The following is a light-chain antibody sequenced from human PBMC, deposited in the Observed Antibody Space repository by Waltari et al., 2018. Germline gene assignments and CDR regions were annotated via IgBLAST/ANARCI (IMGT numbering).Light chain of an antibody. CDR2: GAS. CDR1: QSVSRF. Sequence: EIVLTQSPGTLSLSPGERGTLSCRASQSVSRFVAWYQQKPGQAPRLLIYGASPRATGIPDRFSGSGSGTDFSLTISRLEPEDFAVYYCQKYDRLPATFGQGTKVEIK. J-gene: IGKJ1*01. CDR3: QKYDRLPAT. V-gene: IGKV3-20*01.